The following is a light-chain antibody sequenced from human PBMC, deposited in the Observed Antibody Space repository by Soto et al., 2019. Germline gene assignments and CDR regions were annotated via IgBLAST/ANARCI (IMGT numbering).Light chain of an antibody. Sequence: EIVLTQSPATLSLSPGERATLSCRASQSVSSYLAWYQQKPGQAPRLLIYDASNRATGIPARFSGSGSGTDFTLTISSLEPEDFAVNYCQQRSNWPPITFGHGTRLEIK. V-gene: IGKV3-11*01. CDR1: QSVSSY. CDR3: QQRSNWPPIT. J-gene: IGKJ5*01. CDR2: DAS.